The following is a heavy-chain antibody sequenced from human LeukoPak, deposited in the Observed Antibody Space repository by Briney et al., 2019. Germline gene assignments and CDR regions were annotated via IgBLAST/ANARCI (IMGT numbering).Heavy chain of an antibody. CDR3: AKDIGSYYDY. CDR2: ISSSSSYI. CDR1: GFTVSSNY. J-gene: IGHJ4*02. V-gene: IGHV3-21*01. Sequence: GGSLRLSCAASGFTVSSNYMSWVRQAPGKGLEWVSSISSSSSYIYYADSVKGRFTISRDNAKNSLYLQMNSLRAEDTAVYYCAKDIGSYYDYWGQGILVTVSS. D-gene: IGHD3-10*01.